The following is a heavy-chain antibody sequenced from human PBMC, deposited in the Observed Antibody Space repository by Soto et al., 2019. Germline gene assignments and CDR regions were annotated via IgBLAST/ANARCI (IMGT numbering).Heavy chain of an antibody. Sequence: GRSLRLSCAASGFSFSSYGIHWVRQAPGKGLEWVAIIWHDGSNKYYADSVQGRFTISRDNSKNTLYLQMNSLRAEDTAVYYCARDVLPATKLEGFLVGKISYHYYYYMDVWGKGTTVTVSS. CDR1: GFSFSSYG. CDR2: IWHDGSNK. D-gene: IGHD2-2*01. V-gene: IGHV3-33*01. CDR3: ARDVLPATKLEGFLVGKISYHYYYYMDV. J-gene: IGHJ6*03.